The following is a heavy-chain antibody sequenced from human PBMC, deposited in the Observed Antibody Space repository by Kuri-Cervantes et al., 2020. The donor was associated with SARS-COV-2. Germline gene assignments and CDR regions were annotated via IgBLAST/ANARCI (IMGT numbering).Heavy chain of an antibody. V-gene: IGHV4-30-4*01. CDR3: ARGMVYAIFDY. CDR1: GGSISSGDYY. D-gene: IGHD2-8*01. J-gene: IGHJ4*02. CDR2: IYYSGST. Sequence: SETLSLTCAVSGGSISSGDYYWSWIRQPPGKGLEWIGYIYYSGSTYYNPSLKSRVTISVDTSKNQFSLKLSSVTAADTAVDYCARGMVYAIFDYWGQGTLVTVSS.